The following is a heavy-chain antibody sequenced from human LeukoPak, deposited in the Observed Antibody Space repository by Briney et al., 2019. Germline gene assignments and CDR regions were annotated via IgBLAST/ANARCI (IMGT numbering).Heavy chain of an antibody. Sequence: GGSLRLSCAASGFIFSNYAMSWVRQAPGKGLEWVSAIDSTGAYTWYADSVKGRFTISRDNSKNTLYLQMNSLRVEDTAVYYCARRGESPNYGDYRFDSWGQGTLVFVSS. CDR1: GFIFSNYA. D-gene: IGHD4-17*01. CDR3: ARRGESPNYGDYRFDS. J-gene: IGHJ4*02. V-gene: IGHV3-23*01. CDR2: IDSTGAYT.